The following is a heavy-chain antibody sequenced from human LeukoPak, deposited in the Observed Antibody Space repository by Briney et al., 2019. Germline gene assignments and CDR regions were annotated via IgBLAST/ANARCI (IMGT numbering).Heavy chain of an antibody. D-gene: IGHD2-2*01. Sequence: GASVKVSCKASGYTFTGYYMHWVRQAPGQGLEWMGWINPNSDGTNYAQKFQGRVTMTRDTSISTAYMELSRLRSDDTAVYYCARAYCSSTSCYDANLDYWGQGTLVTVSS. CDR2: INPNSDGT. CDR3: ARAYCSSTSCYDANLDY. CDR1: GYTFTGYY. V-gene: IGHV1-2*02. J-gene: IGHJ4*02.